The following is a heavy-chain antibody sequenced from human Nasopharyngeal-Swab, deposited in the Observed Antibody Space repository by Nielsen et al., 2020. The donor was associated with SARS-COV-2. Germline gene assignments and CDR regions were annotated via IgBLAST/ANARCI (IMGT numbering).Heavy chain of an antibody. D-gene: IGHD5-18*01. V-gene: IGHV4-34*01. Sequence: SETLSLTCAVYGGSFSGYYWSWIRQPPGKGLEWIGEINHSGSTNYNPSLKGRVTISVDTSKNQFSLKLSSVTAADTAVYYCAREDTAMGEIFDYWGQGTLVTVSS. CDR1: GGSFSGYY. CDR2: INHSGST. CDR3: AREDTAMGEIFDY. J-gene: IGHJ4*02.